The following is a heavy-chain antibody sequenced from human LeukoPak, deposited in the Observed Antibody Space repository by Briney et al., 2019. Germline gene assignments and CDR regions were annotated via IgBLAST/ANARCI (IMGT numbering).Heavy chain of an antibody. CDR3: AKIVGATNYYYYYYMDV. Sequence: GGSLRLSCAVSGFTFSSYGMHWVRQAPGKGLEWVAFIRYDGSNKYYADSVKGRFTISRDNSKNTLYLQMNSLRAEDTAVYYCAKIVGATNYYYYYYMDVWGKGTAVTVSS. D-gene: IGHD1-26*01. CDR1: GFTFSSYG. CDR2: IRYDGSNK. J-gene: IGHJ6*03. V-gene: IGHV3-30*02.